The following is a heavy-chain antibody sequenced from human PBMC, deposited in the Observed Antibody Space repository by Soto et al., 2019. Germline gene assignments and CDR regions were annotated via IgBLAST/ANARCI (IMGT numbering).Heavy chain of an antibody. CDR3: ARLEQQLVDYWYFDL. Sequence: QVQLLQSGAEVKKPGSSVKVSCKTSGGTFSSYAINWVRQAPGQGLEWMGGIVPMFGTAKNAQKFQDRVTITADESTSTAYMELTSLRSDDTAVYYCARLEQQLVDYWYFDLWGRGTLVTVSS. CDR1: GGTFSSYA. J-gene: IGHJ2*01. CDR2: IVPMFGTA. V-gene: IGHV1-69*12. D-gene: IGHD6-13*01.